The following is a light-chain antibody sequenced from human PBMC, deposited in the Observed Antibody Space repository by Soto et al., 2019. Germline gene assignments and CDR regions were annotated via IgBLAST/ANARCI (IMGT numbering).Light chain of an antibody. V-gene: IGLV4-69*01. Sequence: QLVLTQSPSASASLGASVKLTCTLSSGHSSYAIAWHQQQPEKGPRYLMKLNSDGSHSKGDGIPDRFSGSSSGAERYLTISGLQSEDEADYCCQTWGSGIRVVFGGGTKLTVL. J-gene: IGLJ2*01. CDR1: SGHSSYA. CDR3: QTWGSGIRVV. CDR2: LNSDGSH.